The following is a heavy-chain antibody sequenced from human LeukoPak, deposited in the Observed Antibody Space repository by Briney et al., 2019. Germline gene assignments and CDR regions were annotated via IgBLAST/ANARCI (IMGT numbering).Heavy chain of an antibody. CDR2: IYYTGST. V-gene: IGHV4-61*05. D-gene: IGHD2-2*01. J-gene: IGHJ4*02. Sequence: SETLSLTCTVSGGSISSSSHSWGWIRQPPGKGLEWIGYIYYTGSTEYHPSLKSRVTISLDTSKNQFSLKLTSVTAADTAVYYCARVYQSAEYYFDYWGQGNLVSVSS. CDR1: GGSISSSSHS. CDR3: ARVYQSAEYYFDY.